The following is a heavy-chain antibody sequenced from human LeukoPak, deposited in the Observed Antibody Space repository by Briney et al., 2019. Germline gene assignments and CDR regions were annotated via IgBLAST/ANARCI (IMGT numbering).Heavy chain of an antibody. CDR3: ASELWFGESNALDT. J-gene: IGHJ3*02. V-gene: IGHV3-48*03. D-gene: IGHD3-10*01. CDR1: GFDFKTYE. CDR2: ISGKNTI. Sequence: GGSLRLSCAASGFDFKTYEMNWVRQAPGKGLEWMSYISGKNTINYADSVKGRFTISRDNTKNSLYLQMNSLRAEDTAVYYCASELWFGESNALDTWGQGTVVTVSS.